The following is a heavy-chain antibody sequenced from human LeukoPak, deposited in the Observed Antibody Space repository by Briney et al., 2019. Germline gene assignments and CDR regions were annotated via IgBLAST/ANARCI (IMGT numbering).Heavy chain of an antibody. D-gene: IGHD3-3*01. CDR2: ISGSGGST. Sequence: PGGSLRLSCAASGFTFSSYAVSWVRQAPGKGLEWVSGISGSGGSTYYADSVKGRFTISRDNSKNTLYLQMNSLRVEDTAVYYCAKGSDFWRTYPAYWGQGTLVTVSS. CDR1: GFTFSSYA. J-gene: IGHJ4*02. CDR3: AKGSDFWRTYPAY. V-gene: IGHV3-23*01.